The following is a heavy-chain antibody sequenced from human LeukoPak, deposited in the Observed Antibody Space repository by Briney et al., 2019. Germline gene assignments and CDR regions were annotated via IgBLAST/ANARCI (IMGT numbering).Heavy chain of an antibody. Sequence: GASVKVSCKASGYTFTSFAMSWVRQAPGKGLEWVSTISRSGVATYYANSVKGRFTISRDNSKNTLYLQMNSLRAEDAAVYYCARAMAGTRNAFDIWGQGTMVTVSS. V-gene: IGHV3-23*01. D-gene: IGHD6-19*01. J-gene: IGHJ3*02. CDR1: GYTFTSFA. CDR3: ARAMAGTRNAFDI. CDR2: ISRSGVAT.